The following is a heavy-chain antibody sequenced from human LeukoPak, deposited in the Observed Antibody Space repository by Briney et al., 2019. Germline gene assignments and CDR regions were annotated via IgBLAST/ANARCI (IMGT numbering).Heavy chain of an antibody. CDR1: GYTFTGYY. J-gene: IGHJ4*02. CDR3: ARGVEYSSSNPYYLAY. D-gene: IGHD6-13*01. CDR2: INPNSGGT. Sequence: ASVKVSCKASGYTFTGYYMHWVRQAPGQGLEWMGWINPNSGGTNYAHKFQGRGTMTRDTSISTAYMEVSRLRYDDTAVYYCARGVEYSSSNPYYLAYWGQGTLVTVSS. V-gene: IGHV1-2*02.